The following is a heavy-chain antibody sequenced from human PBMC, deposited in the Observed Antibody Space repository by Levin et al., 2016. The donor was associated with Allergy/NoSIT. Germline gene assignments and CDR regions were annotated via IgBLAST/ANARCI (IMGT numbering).Heavy chain of an antibody. CDR2: IKQDGSEK. V-gene: IGHV3-7*01. J-gene: IGHJ6*02. CDR3: ARDCSSTSCYWYYYYYYGMDV. D-gene: IGHD2-2*01. Sequence: WIRQPPGKGLEWVANIKQDGSEKYYVDSVKGRFTISRDNAKNSLYLQMNSLRAEDTAVYYCARDCSSTSCYWYYYYYYGMDVWGQGTTVTVSS.